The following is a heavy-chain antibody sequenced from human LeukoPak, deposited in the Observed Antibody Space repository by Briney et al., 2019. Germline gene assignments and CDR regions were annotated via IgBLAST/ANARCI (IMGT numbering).Heavy chain of an antibody. J-gene: IGHJ3*01. V-gene: IGHV3-30*18. D-gene: IGHD6-19*01. CDR3: AKDSDIAVAGTDDAFDL. CDR1: GFTFSSYG. CDR2: ISYDGSSE. Sequence: GGSLRLSCAASGFTFSSYGMHWVRPAPRKGLQWVAVISYDGSSEYYADSVKGRFIISRDNSKNTLYLQVNSLRAEDTAVYYCAKDSDIAVAGTDDAFDLWGQGTMVTVSS.